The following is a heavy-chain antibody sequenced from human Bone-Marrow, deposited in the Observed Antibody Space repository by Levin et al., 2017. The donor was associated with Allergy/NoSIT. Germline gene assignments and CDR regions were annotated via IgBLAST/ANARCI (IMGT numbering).Heavy chain of an antibody. CDR1: GFTFSSYG. CDR3: AKDRSSAYYYYYGMDV. CDR2: ISYDGSNK. D-gene: IGHD6-6*01. Sequence: LSLTCAASGFTFSSYGMHWVRQAPGKGLEWVAVISYDGSNKYYADSVKGRFTISRDNSKNTLYLQMNSLRAEDTAVYYCAKDRSSAYYYYYGMDVWGQGTTVTVSS. J-gene: IGHJ6*02. V-gene: IGHV3-30*18.